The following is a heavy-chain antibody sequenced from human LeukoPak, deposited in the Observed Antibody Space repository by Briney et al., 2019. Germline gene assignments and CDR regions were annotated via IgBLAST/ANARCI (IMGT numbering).Heavy chain of an antibody. CDR3: ARGVIVVVPAAMGY. D-gene: IGHD2-2*01. V-gene: IGHV1-18*01. Sequence: ASVKVSCKASGYTFTSYGISWVRQAPGQGLEWMGWISAYNGDTNYAQKLQGRVTMTTDTSTSTAYMELRSLRSDDTAVYYCARGVIVVVPAAMGYWGQGTLVTVSS. CDR1: GYTFTSYG. J-gene: IGHJ4*02. CDR2: ISAYNGDT.